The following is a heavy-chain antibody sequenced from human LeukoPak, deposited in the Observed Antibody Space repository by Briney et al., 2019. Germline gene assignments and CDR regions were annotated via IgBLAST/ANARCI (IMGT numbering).Heavy chain of an antibody. D-gene: IGHD3-3*01. CDR3: AGAGNYDFWSGSDGGDNWFDP. V-gene: IGHV1-69*06. Sequence: SVTVSFKASGGTFISYTISWVRPAPGQGLEWMGGIIPIFGTANYAQTFQGRVTITADKSTSTAYMELSSLRSEDTAVYYCAGAGNYDFWSGSDGGDNWFDPWGQGTLVTVSS. CDR2: IIPIFGTA. J-gene: IGHJ5*02. CDR1: GGTFISYT.